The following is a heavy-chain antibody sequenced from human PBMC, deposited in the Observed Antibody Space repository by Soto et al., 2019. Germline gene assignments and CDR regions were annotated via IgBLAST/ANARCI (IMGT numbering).Heavy chain of an antibody. V-gene: IGHV4-59*01. D-gene: IGHD3-22*01. Sequence: PSETLSLTCTVSVGSISSYYWSFIRQPPGKGLDWIGYIYYSGSANYNPSLKIRVTISVDTSKNQFSLKLSSVTAADTAVYYCARHPIDSSGYYPYYYYYGMEVWGQGTTVTVSS. CDR2: IYYSGSA. CDR3: ARHPIDSSGYYPYYYYYGMEV. J-gene: IGHJ6*02. CDR1: VGSISSYY.